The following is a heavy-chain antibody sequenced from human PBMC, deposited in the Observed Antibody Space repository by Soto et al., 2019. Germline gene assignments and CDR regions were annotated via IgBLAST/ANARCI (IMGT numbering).Heavy chain of an antibody. V-gene: IGHV4-59*01. CDR2: IYYSGST. CDR1: GGSISSYY. CDR3: ARDGDSSGYYDY. D-gene: IGHD3-22*01. J-gene: IGHJ4*02. Sequence: SETLSLTCTVSGGSISSYYWSWIRQPPGKGLEWIGYIYYSGSTNYNPSLKSRVTISVDTSKNQFSLKLSSVTAADTAVYYCARDGDSSGYYDYWGQGTLVTVS.